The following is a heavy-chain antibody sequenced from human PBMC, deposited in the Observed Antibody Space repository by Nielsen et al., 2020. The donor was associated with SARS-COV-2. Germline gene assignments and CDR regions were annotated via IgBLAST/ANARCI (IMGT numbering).Heavy chain of an antibody. CDR1: GYTFTSYG. Sequence: ASVKVSCKASGYTFTSYGVSWVRQAPGQGFEWVGWISAYNGNTKYPQKLQVRVTMTTDTSTNTASLELRSLRSDDTAIYYCARDRIYWEHLWGPTFDYWGQGTLVSVSS. V-gene: IGHV1-18*01. CDR2: ISAYNGNT. D-gene: IGHD3-3*02. J-gene: IGHJ4*02. CDR3: ARDRIYWEHLWGPTFDY.